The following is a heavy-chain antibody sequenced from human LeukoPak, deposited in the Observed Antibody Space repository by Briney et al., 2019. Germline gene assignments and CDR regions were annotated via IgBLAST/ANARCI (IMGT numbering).Heavy chain of an antibody. CDR3: ARITDRTIFGEIMHGFDI. J-gene: IGHJ3*02. V-gene: IGHV4-4*02. CDR1: GGSISSNNW. CDR2: IYHNGNT. D-gene: IGHD3-3*01. Sequence: SGTLSLTCAVSGGSISSNNWWSWVRQPPGKGLEWIGEIYHNGNTNYNPSLKSRVTISGDTSNNQFSLKLSSVTAADTAVYYCARITDRTIFGEIMHGFDIWGQGTPVTVSS.